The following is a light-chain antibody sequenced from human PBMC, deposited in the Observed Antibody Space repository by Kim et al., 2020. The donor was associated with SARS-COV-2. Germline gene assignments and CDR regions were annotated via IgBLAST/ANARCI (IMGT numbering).Light chain of an antibody. V-gene: IGLV2-11*01. Sequence: GQSATISCTGTSSDVGAYPYVSWYQHHPGKVPKLMIYDVTRRPSGVPDRFSGSKSGNTTSLTISGLQTEDEADYYCCSYAGSDTFVFGTGTKVTVL. J-gene: IGLJ1*01. CDR3: CSYAGSDTFV. CDR2: DVT. CDR1: SSDVGAYPY.